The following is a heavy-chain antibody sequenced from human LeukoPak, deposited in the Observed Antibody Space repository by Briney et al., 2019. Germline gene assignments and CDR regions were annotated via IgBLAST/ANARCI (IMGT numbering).Heavy chain of an antibody. Sequence: PSETLSLTCAVYGGSFSGYYWSWIREPPGKGLEGVGEINHSGSTNYNPSLKSRVTILVDTSKNQFSLKLSSVTAADTAVYYCARGHSPVTTKVSYFQHWGQGTLVTVSS. V-gene: IGHV4-34*01. CDR1: GGSFSGYY. D-gene: IGHD4-17*01. J-gene: IGHJ1*01. CDR3: ARGHSPVTTKVSYFQH. CDR2: INHSGST.